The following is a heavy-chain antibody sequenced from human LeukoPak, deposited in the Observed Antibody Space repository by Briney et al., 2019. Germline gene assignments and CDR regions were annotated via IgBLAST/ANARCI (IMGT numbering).Heavy chain of an antibody. V-gene: IGHV3-7*03. CDR1: GFTFSSYW. CDR3: AKDDAWLRFGE. Sequence: GGSLRLSCAASGFTFSSYWMSWVRQAPGKGLEWVANIKQDGSEKYYVDSVKGRFTISRDNAKNTLYLEVISLTAEDTAVYYCAKDDAWLRFGEWSQGTLVTVSS. CDR2: IKQDGSEK. D-gene: IGHD3-10*01. J-gene: IGHJ4*02.